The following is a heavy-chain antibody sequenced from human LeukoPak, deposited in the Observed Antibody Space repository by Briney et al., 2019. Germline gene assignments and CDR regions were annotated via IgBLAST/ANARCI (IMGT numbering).Heavy chain of an antibody. J-gene: IGHJ5*02. CDR2: IYTSGST. CDR1: GGSISSYY. CDR3: ARDRAMIVVVPKVVHNWFDP. V-gene: IGHV4-4*07. D-gene: IGHD3-22*01. Sequence: SETLSLTCTVSGGSISSYYWSWLRQPARKGLEGIGRIYTSGSTNYNHSLNRRVTMSVDTYKIQFSLKLSSVTAADTAVYYCARDRAMIVVVPKVVHNWFDPWGQGTLVSVSS.